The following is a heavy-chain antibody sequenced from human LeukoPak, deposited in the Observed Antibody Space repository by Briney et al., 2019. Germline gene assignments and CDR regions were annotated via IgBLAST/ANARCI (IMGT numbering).Heavy chain of an antibody. J-gene: IGHJ4*02. Sequence: GGSLRLSCAASGFTFSSYVMYWVRQSPGKGLEWVALISYGGDYKYYADSVKGRFTTSRDNSKNTLYLQMNSLRVEDTAVYYCATLFKGGKEDYWGQGTLVTVSS. CDR2: ISYGGDYK. CDR3: ATLFKGGKEDY. CDR1: GFTFSSYV. V-gene: IGHV3-30*07. D-gene: IGHD4-23*01.